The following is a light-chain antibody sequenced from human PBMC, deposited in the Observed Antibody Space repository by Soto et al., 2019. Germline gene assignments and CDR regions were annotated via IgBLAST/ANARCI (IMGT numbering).Light chain of an antibody. CDR1: SSDIGKYNL. V-gene: IGLV2-23*02. CDR2: EVS. CDR3: YSNVGVWTFI. Sequence: QSALTQPASVSGSPGQSITISCTGSSSDIGKYNLVSWYQQQSGKAPKLILYEVSRRPSGVPTRFTGSKSGNTASLTISGLQPEDEADYYCYSNVGVWTFIFCGGTKLTVL. J-gene: IGLJ2*01.